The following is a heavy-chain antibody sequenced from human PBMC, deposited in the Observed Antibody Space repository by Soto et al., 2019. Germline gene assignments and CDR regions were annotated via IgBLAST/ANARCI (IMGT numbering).Heavy chain of an antibody. CDR3: ARGLNEGYCSSTSCSFDY. V-gene: IGHV4-34*01. CDR2: INHSGST. J-gene: IGHJ4*02. D-gene: IGHD2-2*01. CDR1: GGSFSGYY. Sequence: KTSETLSLTCAVYGGSFSGYYWSWIRQPPGKGLEWTGEINHSGSTNYNPSLKSRVTISVDTSKNQFSLKLSSVTAADTAVYYCARGLNEGYCSSTSCSFDYWGQGTLVTVSS.